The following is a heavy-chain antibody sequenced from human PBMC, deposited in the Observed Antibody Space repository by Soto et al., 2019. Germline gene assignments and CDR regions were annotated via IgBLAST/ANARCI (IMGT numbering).Heavy chain of an antibody. Sequence: QLHLVQSGAVVKKPGASVTVSCSASGYPVTAYYMHWVRQAPGRGLEWMGGINPATGAAKYTQTFQGRVTMTRDASTRKVSMELRGLKSEDTAVFYCARGGGVGVAGSAAFDMWGQGTLVTVSS. CDR3: ARGGGVGVAGSAAFDM. V-gene: IGHV1-2*02. CDR2: INPATGAA. D-gene: IGHD3-3*01. J-gene: IGHJ3*02. CDR1: GYPVTAYY.